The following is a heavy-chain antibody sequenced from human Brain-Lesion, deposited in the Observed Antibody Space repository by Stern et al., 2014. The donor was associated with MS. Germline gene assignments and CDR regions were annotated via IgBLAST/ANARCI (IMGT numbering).Heavy chain of an antibody. Sequence: VQLVESGPGLVKPSQPLSLTCTVSGGSISSSGYYWSWIRQPADKGLEWIGRIHYSGSTYYNPSLKSRVTISMDTAQNQFSLTRTAVTAADTAVYYCATTRWDLFTWNWFDPWGQGTLVTVSS. D-gene: IGHD1-26*01. CDR1: GGSISSSGYY. CDR2: IHYSGST. V-gene: IGHV4-61*02. J-gene: IGHJ5*02. CDR3: ATTRWDLFTWNWFDP.